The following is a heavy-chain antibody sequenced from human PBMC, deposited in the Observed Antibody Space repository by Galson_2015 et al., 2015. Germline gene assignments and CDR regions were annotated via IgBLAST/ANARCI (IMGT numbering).Heavy chain of an antibody. D-gene: IGHD4-17*01. Sequence: SLRLSCAASGFTFSRYEMNWVRQAPGKGLEWVSYITSTGPSIYYADSVKGRFTISRDNAKNSLYLQTNSLRAEDTAIYYCARRGLYGDYYLDYWGQGTLVTVSS. V-gene: IGHV3-48*03. CDR1: GFTFSRYE. J-gene: IGHJ4*02. CDR2: ITSTGPSI. CDR3: ARRGLYGDYYLDY.